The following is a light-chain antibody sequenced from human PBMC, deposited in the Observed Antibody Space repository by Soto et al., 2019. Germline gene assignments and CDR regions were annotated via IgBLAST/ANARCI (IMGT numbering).Light chain of an antibody. J-gene: IGLJ2*01. CDR3: RSDKSRGL. CDR1: SSDVGDYNH. V-gene: IGLV2-14*01. CDR2: DVN. Sequence: QSALTQPASVSGSPGQSITISCTGTSSDVGDYNHVSWYQQHPGKAPRLMIYDVNNRPSGVSNRFSGSKSGNTASLTISGVQAEDEADYYCRSDKSRGLFGGGTKLTVL.